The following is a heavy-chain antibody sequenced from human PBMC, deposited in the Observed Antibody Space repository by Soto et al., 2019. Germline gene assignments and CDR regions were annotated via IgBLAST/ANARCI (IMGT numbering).Heavy chain of an antibody. V-gene: IGHV3-66*01. Sequence: EVQLVESGGGLVQPGGSLRLSCAASGFTVSNNYMRWVRQAPGKGLEWVSLIYSGGATYYADSVKVRFTISRDNSKNTLYLQMNSLRAEDPAVYYCARDGTYNWVGGQGILVTVSS. CDR2: IYSGGAT. CDR3: ARDGTYNWV. J-gene: IGHJ4*02. D-gene: IGHD1-1*01. CDR1: GFTVSNNY.